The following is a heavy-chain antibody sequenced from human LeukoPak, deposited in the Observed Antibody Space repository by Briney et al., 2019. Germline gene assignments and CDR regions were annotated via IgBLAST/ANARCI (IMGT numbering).Heavy chain of an antibody. V-gene: IGHV1-24*01. CDR1: GYTLTELS. J-gene: IGHJ3*02. CDR2: FDPENGET. D-gene: IGHD3-10*01. Sequence: GASVKVSCKVSGYTLTELSMHWVRQAPGKGLEWMGGFDPENGETIYARKFQGGVTMTEDTSTDTAYMELSSLRSEDTAVYYCATELLWFGELLRAFDIWGQGTMVTVSS. CDR3: ATELLWFGELLRAFDI.